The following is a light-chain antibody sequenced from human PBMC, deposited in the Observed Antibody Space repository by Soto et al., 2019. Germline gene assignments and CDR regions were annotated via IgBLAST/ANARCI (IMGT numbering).Light chain of an antibody. CDR1: QSINSY. Sequence: QMTQSPSSLSASVGDRGTIAFLAIQSINSYLNWYQQEPGKAPKFLIYAASSLQRGVPSRFSGSGSGTDFTLTISSLQPEDFATYYCQQSYSTPITFGQGTRLETK. J-gene: IGKJ5*01. CDR2: AAS. V-gene: IGKV1-39*01. CDR3: QQSYSTPIT.